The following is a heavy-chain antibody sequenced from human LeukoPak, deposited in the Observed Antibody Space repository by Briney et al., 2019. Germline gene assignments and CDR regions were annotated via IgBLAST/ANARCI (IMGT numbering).Heavy chain of an antibody. CDR1: AYSISSGYY. Sequence: SETLSLTCAVSAYSISSGYYWGWIRQPPGKGLEWIGSIYHSGSAYYNPSRNSPVTISVDTSKNQFSLKLNSVTAADTAVYYCARDRKAVAGTGYWGQGTLVTVSS. V-gene: IGHV4-38-2*02. CDR3: ARDRKAVAGTGY. CDR2: IYHSGSA. J-gene: IGHJ4*02. D-gene: IGHD6-19*01.